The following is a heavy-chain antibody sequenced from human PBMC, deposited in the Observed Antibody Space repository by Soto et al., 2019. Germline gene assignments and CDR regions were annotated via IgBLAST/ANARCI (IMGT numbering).Heavy chain of an antibody. V-gene: IGHV1-69*06. CDR3: ARDGGYCSSTSCHNWFDP. D-gene: IGHD2-2*01. Sequence: QVQLVQSGAEVKKPGSSVKVSCKASGGTFSSYAISWVRQAPGQGLEWMGGIIPIFGTANYAQKFQGRVTITADKSTSTAYRELSSLRSEDTAVYYCARDGGYCSSTSCHNWFDPWGQGTLVTVSS. J-gene: IGHJ5*02. CDR1: GGTFSSYA. CDR2: IIPIFGTA.